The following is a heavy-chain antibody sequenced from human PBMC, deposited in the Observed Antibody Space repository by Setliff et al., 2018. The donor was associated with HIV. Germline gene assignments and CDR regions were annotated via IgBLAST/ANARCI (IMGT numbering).Heavy chain of an antibody. Sequence: PGGSLRLSCAASRFTFSSYSMHWVRQAPGKGLEWVSVISYDGSRISYADSVKGRFTISRDDSKNTLFLQMNSLRAEDTAVYYCARDISLGILYTTPDYWGQGTLVTVSS. J-gene: IGHJ4*02. V-gene: IGHV3-30*07. CDR2: ISYDGSRI. D-gene: IGHD1-26*01. CDR3: ARDISLGILYTTPDY. CDR1: RFTFSSYS.